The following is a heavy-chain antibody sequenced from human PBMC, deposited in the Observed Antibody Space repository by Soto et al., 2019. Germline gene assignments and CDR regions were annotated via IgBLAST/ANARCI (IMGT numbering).Heavy chain of an antibody. D-gene: IGHD2-15*01. J-gene: IGHJ6*02. V-gene: IGHV1-46*01. Sequence: ASVKVSCKASGYTFTSYYMHWVRQAPGQGLEWMGIINPSGGGTSYAQKFQGRVTMTRDTSTSTVYMELSSLRSEDTAVYYCARSRTCCSGGSCYSYYYYGMDVWGQGTTVTVSS. CDR1: GYTFTSYY. CDR2: INPSGGGT. CDR3: ARSRTCCSGGSCYSYYYYGMDV.